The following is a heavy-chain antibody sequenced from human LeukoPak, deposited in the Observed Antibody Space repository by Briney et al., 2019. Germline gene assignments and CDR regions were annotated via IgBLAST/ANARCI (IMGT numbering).Heavy chain of an antibody. CDR2: IYTSGST. Sequence: PSETLSLTCAVYGGSFSGYYWSWIRQPAGKGLEWIGRIYTSGSTNYNPSLKSRVTMSVDTSKNQFSLKLSSVTAADTAVYYCARGYGRLYFQHWGQGTLVTVSS. V-gene: IGHV4-59*10. J-gene: IGHJ1*01. CDR3: ARGYGRLYFQH. CDR1: GGSFSGYY. D-gene: IGHD6-13*01.